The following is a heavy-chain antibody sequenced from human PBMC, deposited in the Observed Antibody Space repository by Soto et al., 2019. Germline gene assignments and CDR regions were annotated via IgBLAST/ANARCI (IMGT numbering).Heavy chain of an antibody. CDR2: IYHSGST. D-gene: IGHD3-16*02. V-gene: IGHV4-4*02. CDR3: ARGMITFGGVIVGGWFDP. Sequence: SETLSLTCAVSGGSISSSNWWSWVRQPPGKGLEWIGEIYHSGSTNYNPSLKSRVTISVDKSKNQFSLKLSSVTAADTAVYYCARGMITFGGVIVGGWFDPWGQGTLVTVS. CDR1: GGSISSSNW. J-gene: IGHJ5*02.